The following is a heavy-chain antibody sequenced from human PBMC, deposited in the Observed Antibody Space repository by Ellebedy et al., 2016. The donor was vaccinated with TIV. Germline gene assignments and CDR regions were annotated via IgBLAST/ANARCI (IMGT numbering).Heavy chain of an antibody. CDR3: SVDSSGYSYYYYGMDV. Sequence: GESLKISCAASGFTFSMFTMTWVRQAPGKGLEWVSAISGDGANTYYADSVKGRFTISRDNSKNTLYLQMNSLRAEDTAVYYCSVDSSGYSYYYYGMDVWGQGTTVTVSS. CDR1: GFTFSMFT. V-gene: IGHV3-23*01. J-gene: IGHJ6*02. D-gene: IGHD3-22*01. CDR2: ISGDGANT.